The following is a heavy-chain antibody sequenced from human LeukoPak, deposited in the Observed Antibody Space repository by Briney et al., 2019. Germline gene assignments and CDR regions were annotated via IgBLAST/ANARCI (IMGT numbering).Heavy chain of an antibody. CDR2: IQEDGKKE. CDR1: GFTFTKLW. Sequence: GGSLRLSCEASGFTFTKLWMSWVRQAPGKGLEWVANIQEDGKKENYVDSARGRFTISRDNAKNSIYLQMNSLRVEDTAVYYCAKDIVGGGDDYWGQGTLVIVSS. J-gene: IGHJ4*02. CDR3: AKDIVGGGDDY. D-gene: IGHD2-21*02. V-gene: IGHV3-7*01.